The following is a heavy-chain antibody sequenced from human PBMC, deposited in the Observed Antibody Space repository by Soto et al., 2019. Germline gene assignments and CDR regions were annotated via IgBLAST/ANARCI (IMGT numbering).Heavy chain of an antibody. CDR3: ARRYYGDYQEIDY. Sequence: SETLSLTCTVSGGSISSSSYYWGWIRQPPGKGLEWIGSIYYNGSTYYKPSLKSRVTISVDTSKNQLSLKLNSVTAADTAVYYCARRYYGDYQEIDYWGQGTLVTVSS. CDR2: IYYNGST. V-gene: IGHV4-39*01. CDR1: GGSISSSSYY. J-gene: IGHJ4*02. D-gene: IGHD4-17*01.